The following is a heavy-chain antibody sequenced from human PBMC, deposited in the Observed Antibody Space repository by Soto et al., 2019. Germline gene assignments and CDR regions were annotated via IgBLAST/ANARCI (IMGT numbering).Heavy chain of an antibody. D-gene: IGHD3-3*01. CDR3: ARTSDDFWSGRPTPHDAFDI. CDR1: GGTFSSYA. V-gene: IGHV1-69*13. CDR2: IIPIFGTA. Sequence: SVKVSCKASGGTFSSYAISWVRQAPGQGLEWMGGIIPIFGTANYAQKFQGRVTITADESTSTAYMELSSLRSEDTAVYYCARTSDDFWSGRPTPHDAFDIWGQGTMVTVSS. J-gene: IGHJ3*02.